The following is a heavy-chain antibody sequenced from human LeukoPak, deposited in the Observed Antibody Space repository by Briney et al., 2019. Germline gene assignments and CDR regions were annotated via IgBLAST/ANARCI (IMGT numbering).Heavy chain of an antibody. J-gene: IGHJ6*02. Sequence: PGGSLRLSCAASGFTFSSYGMHWVRQAPGKGLEWVAVIWYDGSNKYYADSVKGRFTISRDNSKNTLYLQMNSLRAEDTAVYYCARAYCSGGGCYSVGMDVWGQGTTVTVSS. CDR1: GFTFSSYG. D-gene: IGHD2-15*01. CDR3: ARAYCSGGGCYSVGMDV. V-gene: IGHV3-33*01. CDR2: IWYDGSNK.